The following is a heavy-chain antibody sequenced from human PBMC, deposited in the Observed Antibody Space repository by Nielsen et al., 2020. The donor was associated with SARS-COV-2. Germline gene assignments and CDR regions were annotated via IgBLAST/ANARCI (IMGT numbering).Heavy chain of an antibody. Sequence: KVSCKGSGYSFTSYWIGWVRQMPGKGLEWMGIIYPGDSDTRYSPSFQGQVTISADKSISTAYLQWSSLKASDTAMYYCARAYYDILTGIYDAFDIWGQGTMVTVSS. CDR1: GYSFTSYW. V-gene: IGHV5-51*01. CDR2: IYPGDSDT. D-gene: IGHD3-9*01. CDR3: ARAYYDILTGIYDAFDI. J-gene: IGHJ3*02.